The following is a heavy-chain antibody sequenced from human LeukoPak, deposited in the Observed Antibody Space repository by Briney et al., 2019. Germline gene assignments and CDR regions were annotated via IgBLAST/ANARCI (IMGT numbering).Heavy chain of an antibody. CDR1: GYTFTSYG. CDR2: ISAYNGNT. Sequence: ASVKVSCKASGYTFTSYGISWVRQAPGQGLEWMGWISAYNGNTNYAQKLQGRVTMTTDTSTSTAYMELRSLRSDDTAVYYCARSYSSTTPTGVNSGSYKHKYNWFDPWGQGTLVTVSS. D-gene: IGHD2-21*01. J-gene: IGHJ5*02. CDR3: ARSYSSTTPTGVNSGSYKHKYNWFDP. V-gene: IGHV1-18*01.